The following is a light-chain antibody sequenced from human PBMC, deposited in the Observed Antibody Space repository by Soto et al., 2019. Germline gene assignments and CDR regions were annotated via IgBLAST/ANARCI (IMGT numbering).Light chain of an antibody. Sequence: QSVLTQPPSASGTPGQTVTLSCSGCSSNIGSAYIYWYQHLPGTAPKLLIYRNNQRPSGGPDRFSASKSCTSASLAISGLRSEDDADYYCAAGDDSLVVVCGGTKVTVL. J-gene: IGLJ2*01. CDR1: SSNIGSAY. CDR2: RNN. CDR3: AAGDDSLVV. V-gene: IGLV1-47*01.